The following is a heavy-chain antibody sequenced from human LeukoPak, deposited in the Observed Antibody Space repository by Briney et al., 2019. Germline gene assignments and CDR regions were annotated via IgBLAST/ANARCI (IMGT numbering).Heavy chain of an antibody. D-gene: IGHD6-6*01. CDR3: APPMQVASRL. CDR2: ISASGST. Sequence: GGSLRLSCAASGFAFSSYAMSWVRQAPGKGLEWVSAISASGSTYYADSVKGRFTISRDNSKNTLYLQLNSLRAEDTAVYYCAPPMQVASRLWGQGTLVTVSS. J-gene: IGHJ4*02. V-gene: IGHV3-23*01. CDR1: GFAFSSYA.